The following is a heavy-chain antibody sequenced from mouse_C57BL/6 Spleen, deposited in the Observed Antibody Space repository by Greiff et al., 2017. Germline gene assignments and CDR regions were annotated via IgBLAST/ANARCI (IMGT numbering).Heavy chain of an antibody. Sequence: VQRVESGPELVKPGASVKLSCKASGYTFPCYDINWVQQRPGQGLEWIGWIYPRDGSTKYNEKFKGKATLTGDTTSSTAYMELHSLTSEASAVYICARSDYSNYRTWFAYWGQGTLVIVSA. CDR1: GYTFPCYD. CDR3: ARSDYSNYRTWFAY. D-gene: IGHD2-5*01. V-gene: IGHV1-85*01. CDR2: IYPRDGST. J-gene: IGHJ3*01.